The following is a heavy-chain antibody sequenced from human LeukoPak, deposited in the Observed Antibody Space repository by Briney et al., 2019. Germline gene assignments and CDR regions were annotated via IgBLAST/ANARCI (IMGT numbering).Heavy chain of an antibody. CDR2: ICLSGGST. Sequence: GGSLRLYCAASGFTFSSYAMGWVGQAQGKGLDWFSAICLSGGSTYYADSVKGPFTISRDNSNNTLYLQMNSLRAEDTAVYYCAKEGHSTYDYWRQGTLVTVSS. V-gene: IGHV3-23*01. J-gene: IGHJ4*02. CDR1: GFTFSSYA. CDR3: AKEGHSTYDY.